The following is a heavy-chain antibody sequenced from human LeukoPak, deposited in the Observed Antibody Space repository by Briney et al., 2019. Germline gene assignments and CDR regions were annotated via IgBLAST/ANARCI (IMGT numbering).Heavy chain of an antibody. CDR2: ISYDGSNK. Sequence: GGSLRLSCAASGFTFSSYAMHWVRQAPGKGLEWVAVISYDGSNKYYADSVKGRFTISRDNSKYTLYLQMNSLRAEDTAVYYCARDQGYSYAPFDYWGQGTLVTVSS. CDR3: ARDQGYSYAPFDY. D-gene: IGHD5-18*01. CDR1: GFTFSSYA. J-gene: IGHJ4*02. V-gene: IGHV3-30-3*01.